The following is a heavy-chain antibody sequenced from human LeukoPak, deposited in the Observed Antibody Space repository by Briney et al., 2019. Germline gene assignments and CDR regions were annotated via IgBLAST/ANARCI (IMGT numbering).Heavy chain of an antibody. V-gene: IGHV1-58*02. J-gene: IGHJ6*03. D-gene: IGHD3-9*01. CDR3: ARGYDILTGYSPPFYYYYYMDV. CDR1: GFTFTSSA. CDR2: IVVGSGNT. Sequence: ASVKVSCKASGFTFTSSAMQWVRQARGQRLEWIGWIVVGSGNTNYAQKFQGRVTITADKSTSTAYMELSSLRSEDTAVYYCARGYDILTGYSPPFYYYYYMDVWGKGTTVTVSS.